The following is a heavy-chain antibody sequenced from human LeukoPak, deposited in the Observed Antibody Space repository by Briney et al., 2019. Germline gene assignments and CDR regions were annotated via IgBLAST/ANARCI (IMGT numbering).Heavy chain of an antibody. V-gene: IGHV3-9*01. CDR2: ISWNSGSI. J-gene: IGHJ2*01. CDR1: GFTFDDYA. Sequence: QPGGSLRLSCAASGFTFDDYAMHWVRQAPGKGLEWVSGISWNSGSIGYADSVKGRFTISRDNAKNSLYLQMNSLRAEDTALYYCAKDKASGDSPRGYFDLWGRGTLVTVSS. D-gene: IGHD2-21*02. CDR3: AKDKASGDSPRGYFDL.